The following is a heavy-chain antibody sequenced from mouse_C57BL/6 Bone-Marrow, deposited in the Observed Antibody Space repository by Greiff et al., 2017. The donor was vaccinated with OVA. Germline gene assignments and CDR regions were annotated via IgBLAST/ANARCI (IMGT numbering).Heavy chain of an antibody. D-gene: IGHD1-1*01. CDR2: INPYNGGT. V-gene: IGHV1-19*01. CDR1: GYTFTDYY. CDR3: ARWDYYDSSSFDV. Sequence: EVMLVESGPVLVKPGASVKMSCKASGYTFTDYYMNWVKQSHGKSLEWIGVINPYNGGTSYNQKFKGKATLTVDKSSSPAYMELNSLTSAASAFYSCARWDYYDSSSFDVWGPGTTLTVSS. J-gene: IGHJ2*01.